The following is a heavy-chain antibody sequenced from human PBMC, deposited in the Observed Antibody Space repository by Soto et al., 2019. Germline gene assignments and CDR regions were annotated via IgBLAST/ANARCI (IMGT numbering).Heavy chain of an antibody. J-gene: IGHJ6*02. CDR1: VFSFSGSA. CDR3: TRQKDGGDYYFFYAMDV. Sequence: GSLRLSGAASVFSFSGSAMHWVHQASGKGLEWVGRIRSKANTYATAYAASVKGRFAISRDDSKNTTYLQMNSLKAEDSALYYCTRQKDGGDYYFFYAMDVWGQGTTVTVSS. V-gene: IGHV3-73*01. CDR2: IRSKANTYAT.